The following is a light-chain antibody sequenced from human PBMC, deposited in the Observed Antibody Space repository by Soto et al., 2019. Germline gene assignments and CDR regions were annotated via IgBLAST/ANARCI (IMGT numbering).Light chain of an antibody. CDR3: QQYDSWPRT. Sequence: EIVLTQSPATLSLSPGQRATLSCRASQSLSSNLVWYQQKPGQAPRLLIYGGSTRATGIPARFSGSGSGTEFTLTISSLQSEDFAVYYCQQYDSWPRTFGQGTKVDIK. CDR1: QSLSSN. V-gene: IGKV3-15*01. CDR2: GGS. J-gene: IGKJ1*01.